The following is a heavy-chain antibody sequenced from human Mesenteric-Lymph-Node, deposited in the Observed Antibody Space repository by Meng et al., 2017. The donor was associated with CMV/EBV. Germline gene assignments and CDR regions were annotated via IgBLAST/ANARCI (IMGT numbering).Heavy chain of an antibody. V-gene: IGHV2-5*02. CDR1: FALSTSGVG. Sequence: FALSTSGVGVGWIRQPPGKALEWLALIYWDDDKRYSPSLKSRLTITKDTSKNQVVLTMTNMDPVDTATYYCAKARGGSQHYWYLDLWGRGTLVTVSS. J-gene: IGHJ2*01. D-gene: IGHD2-15*01. CDR3: AKARGGSQHYWYLDL. CDR2: IYWDDDK.